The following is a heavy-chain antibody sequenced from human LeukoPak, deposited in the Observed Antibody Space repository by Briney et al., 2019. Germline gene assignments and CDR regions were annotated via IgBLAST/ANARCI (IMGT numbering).Heavy chain of an antibody. J-gene: IGHJ4*02. CDR2: IYSGGST. CDR3: ARDCSSDFVWLCY. Sequence: GGSLRLSCAASGFTVSSNYMSWVRQAPGKGLEWVSVIYSGGSTYYADSVKGRFTISRDNSKNTLYLQMNSLRAEDTAVYYCARDCSSDFVWLCYWGQRDPVTVSS. D-gene: IGHD3-9*01. V-gene: IGHV3-66*01. CDR1: GFTVSSNY.